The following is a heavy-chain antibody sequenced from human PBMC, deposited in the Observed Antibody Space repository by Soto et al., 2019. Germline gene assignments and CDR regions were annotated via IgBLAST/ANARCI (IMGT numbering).Heavy chain of an antibody. CDR3: AHSPGDCSSTSCPFDY. D-gene: IGHD2-2*01. CDR2: IYWDDDK. CDR1: GFSLSTSGVG. V-gene: IGHV2-5*02. Sequence: SGPTLVKPTQTLTLTCTFSGFSLSTSGVGVGWIRQPPGKALEWLALIYWDDDKRYSPSLKSRLTITKDNSKNQVVLNMTNMDPVDTATYYCAHSPGDCSSTSCPFDYWGQGTLVTVSS. J-gene: IGHJ4*02.